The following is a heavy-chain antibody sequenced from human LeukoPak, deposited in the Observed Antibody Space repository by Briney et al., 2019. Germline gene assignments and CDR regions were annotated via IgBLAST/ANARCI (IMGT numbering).Heavy chain of an antibody. CDR2: ISGSGGST. J-gene: IGHJ4*02. CDR1: GFTFSSYA. Sequence: GGSLRLSCAASGFTFSSYAMSWVRQAPGKGLEGVSAISGSGGSTYYADPVKGRFTISRDNPKNTMYLKMNSLRVDDTAVYYCARVMGGMFDYWGQGTLVTVSS. CDR3: ARVMGGMFDY. D-gene: IGHD2-15*01. V-gene: IGHV3-23*01.